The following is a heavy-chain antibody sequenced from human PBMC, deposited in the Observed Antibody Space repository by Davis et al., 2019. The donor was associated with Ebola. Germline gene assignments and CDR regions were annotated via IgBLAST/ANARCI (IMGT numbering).Heavy chain of an antibody. D-gene: IGHD1-1*01. CDR1: GGSISSGSYY. J-gene: IGHJ3*02. CDR3: ARAGNWNDGAFDI. V-gene: IGHV4-61*09. CDR2: IYTSGST. Sequence: PSETLSLTCTVSGGSISSGSYYWSWIRQPAGKGLEWIGHIYTSGSTNYNPSLKSRVTISVDTSKNQFSLKLSSVTAADTAVYYCARAGNWNDGAFDIWGQGTMVTVSS.